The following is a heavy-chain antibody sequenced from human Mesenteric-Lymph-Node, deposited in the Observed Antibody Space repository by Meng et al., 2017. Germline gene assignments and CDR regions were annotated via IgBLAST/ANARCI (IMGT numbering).Heavy chain of an antibody. Sequence: GSLRLSCTVAGGSVSSGGYYWSWIRQPPGKGLEWIGYIYYSGNTNYSPSLKSRITISLDTSKNQFSLKLNSVTVADTAVYYCARDGWGINDYWGQGTLVTVSS. V-gene: IGHV4-61*08. D-gene: IGHD3-16*01. J-gene: IGHJ4*02. CDR3: ARDGWGINDY. CDR2: IYYSGNT. CDR1: GGSVSSGGYY.